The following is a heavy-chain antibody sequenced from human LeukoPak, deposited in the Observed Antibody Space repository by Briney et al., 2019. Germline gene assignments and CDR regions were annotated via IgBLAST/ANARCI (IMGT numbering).Heavy chain of an antibody. Sequence: PGGSLRLSCAASGFTFSDYYMSWIRQAPGKGLEWVSYISSSSSYTNYADSVKGRFTISRDNSKNTLYLQMNSLRAEDTAVYYCAKVLDYEFDYWGQGTLVTVSS. D-gene: IGHD4-17*01. V-gene: IGHV3-11*05. J-gene: IGHJ4*02. CDR1: GFTFSDYY. CDR3: AKVLDYEFDY. CDR2: ISSSSSYT.